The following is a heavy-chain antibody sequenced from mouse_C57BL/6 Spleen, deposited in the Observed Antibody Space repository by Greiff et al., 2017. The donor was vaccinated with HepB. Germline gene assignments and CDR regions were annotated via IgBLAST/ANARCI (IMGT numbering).Heavy chain of an antibody. CDR3: ARSGDGYYYFDY. Sequence: DVQLQESGPVLVKPGASVKMSCKASGYTFTDYYMNWVKQSHGKSLEWIGVINPYNGGTSYNQKFKGKATLTVDKSSSTAYMELNSLTSEDSAVYYCARSGDGYYYFDYWGQGTTLTVSS. D-gene: IGHD2-3*01. CDR1: GYTFTDYY. J-gene: IGHJ2*01. CDR2: INPYNGGT. V-gene: IGHV1-19*01.